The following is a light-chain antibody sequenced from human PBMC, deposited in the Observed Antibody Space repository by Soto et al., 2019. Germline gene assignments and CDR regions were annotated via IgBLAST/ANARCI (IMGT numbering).Light chain of an antibody. CDR3: QQYNTYTGT. Sequence: DIQITQSPSSLYASVGDRVTITCRASQSISSYLHWYKQTPGKAPKLLIYKASTLKSGVPSRFSGSGSGTECTLTISSLQPDDVETSYCQQYNTYTGTFGQGTKVDI. J-gene: IGKJ1*01. CDR2: KAS. CDR1: QSISSY. V-gene: IGKV1-5*03.